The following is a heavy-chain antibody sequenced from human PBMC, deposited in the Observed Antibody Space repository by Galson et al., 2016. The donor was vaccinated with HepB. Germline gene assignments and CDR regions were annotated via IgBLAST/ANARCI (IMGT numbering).Heavy chain of an antibody. V-gene: IGHV4-39*01. Sequence: ETLSLTCSVSGGSISRSDYYWGWIRQPPGKGREWIGTIDNTGTTYCNPSLRNRVTISVDTSRNQFSLGLCSVTAADTAVHYCARRGSTTSYHDYWGQGTLVTVSS. D-gene: IGHD1-1*01. J-gene: IGHJ4*02. CDR2: IDNTGTT. CDR3: ARRGSTTSYHDY. CDR1: GGSISRSDYY.